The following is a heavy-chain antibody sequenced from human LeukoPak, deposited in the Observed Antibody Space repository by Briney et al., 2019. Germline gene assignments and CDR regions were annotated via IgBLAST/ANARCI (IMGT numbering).Heavy chain of an antibody. J-gene: IGHJ4*02. V-gene: IGHV4-4*07. D-gene: IGHD4-23*01. CDR2: IYTSGST. CDR1: GASINSYY. Sequence: SETLSLTCTVSGASINSYYWSWIRQPAGKGLEWIGRIYTSGSTNYDPSLKSRVTMSVDTSKNQCSLKLSSVTAADTAVYFCALQGQSNSHLDFWGQGTLVTVSS. CDR3: ALQGQSNSHLDF.